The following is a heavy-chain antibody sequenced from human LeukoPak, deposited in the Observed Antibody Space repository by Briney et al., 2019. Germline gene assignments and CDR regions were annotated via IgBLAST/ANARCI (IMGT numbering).Heavy chain of an antibody. CDR3: AKDYATRWALDY. V-gene: IGHV3-30*18. CDR2: ISHDGVNK. CDR1: GFTFSSNG. J-gene: IGHJ4*02. Sequence: GGSLRLSCEASGFTFSSNGVHWVRQAPGKGLEWVALISHDGVNKFYADSVRGRFIISRDNSKNALYLQMNSLRVEDTAVYYCAKDYATRWALDYWGPGTLVTVSS. D-gene: IGHD2-2*01.